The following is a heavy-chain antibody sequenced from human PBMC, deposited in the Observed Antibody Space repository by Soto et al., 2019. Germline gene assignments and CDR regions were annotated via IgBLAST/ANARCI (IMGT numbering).Heavy chain of an antibody. J-gene: IGHJ4*02. CDR2: VIGTGIDT. CDR3: ETATRGQCIGAPCYGFDY. D-gene: IGHD2-15*01. CDR1: GFTFTNYA. Sequence: EVQLLESGGGLVQPGGSLRLSCAASGFTFTNYAMNWVRHSPGKGLEWVASVIGTGIDTYHAASVKGRFTISRDNSRNTMYLEMNRLRAEDTAMYHCETATRGQCIGAPCYGFDYWGQGILVTVS. V-gene: IGHV3-23*01.